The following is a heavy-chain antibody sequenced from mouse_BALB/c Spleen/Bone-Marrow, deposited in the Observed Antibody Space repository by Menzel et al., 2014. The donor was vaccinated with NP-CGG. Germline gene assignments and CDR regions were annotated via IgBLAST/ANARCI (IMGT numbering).Heavy chain of an antibody. CDR2: IHPNRGNT. V-gene: IGHV1S130*01. D-gene: IGHD2-14*01. CDR3: ASYRYAWYFDV. J-gene: IGHJ1*01. Sequence: AQLQEPRSVLVRPGASVKLSCKASGYTFTSSWMHWAKQRPGQGLEWIGEIHPNRGNTNYNEKFKGKATLTVDTSSNTAYLQLSSLTSEDTAVYYCASYRYAWYFDVWGAGTTIAASS. CDR1: GYTFTSSW.